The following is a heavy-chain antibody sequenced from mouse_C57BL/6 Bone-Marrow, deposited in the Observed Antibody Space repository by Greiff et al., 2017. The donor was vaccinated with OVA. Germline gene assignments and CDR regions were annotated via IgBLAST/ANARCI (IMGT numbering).Heavy chain of an antibody. V-gene: IGHV5-12*01. CDR1: GFTFSDYY. Sequence: DVQLVESGGGLVQPGGSLKLSCAASGFTFSDYYMYWVRQTPEKRLEWVAYISNGGGSTYYPDTVKGRFTISRDNAKNTLYLQMSRLKSEDTAMYYCARHYYGNPYAMDYWGQGTSVTVSS. D-gene: IGHD2-1*01. CDR2: ISNGGGST. CDR3: ARHYYGNPYAMDY. J-gene: IGHJ4*01.